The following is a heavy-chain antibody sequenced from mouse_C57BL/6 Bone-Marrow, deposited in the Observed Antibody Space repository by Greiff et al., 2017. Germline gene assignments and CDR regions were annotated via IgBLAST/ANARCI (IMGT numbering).Heavy chain of an antibody. J-gene: IGHJ1*03. V-gene: IGHV1-69*01. CDR2: IDPSDSYT. CDR3: AREPTYYGYDGGYIDV. Sequence: QVQLQQPGAELVMPGASVKLSCKASGYTFTSYWMHWVKQRPGQGLEWIGEIDPSDSYTNYNQKFKGKSTLTVDKSSSTAYMQLSSLTSEDSAVYYCAREPTYYGYDGGYIDVWGTGTTVTVSS. CDR1: GYTFTSYW. D-gene: IGHD2-9*01.